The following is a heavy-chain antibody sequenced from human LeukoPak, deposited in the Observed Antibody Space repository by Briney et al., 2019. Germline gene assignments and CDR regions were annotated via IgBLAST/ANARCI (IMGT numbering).Heavy chain of an antibody. CDR1: GGTFSTYS. J-gene: IGHJ4*02. Sequence: SVKVSCKASGGTFSTYSISWVRQAPGQGLEWMGRIIPIFGTANYAQKFHGRVTITTDESTNTAYMELSSLTSEDTAVYYCARAWGGDSSGYYQGGLDYWGQGTLVTVSS. CDR2: IIPIFGTA. CDR3: ARAWGGDSSGYYQGGLDY. V-gene: IGHV1-69*05. D-gene: IGHD3-22*01.